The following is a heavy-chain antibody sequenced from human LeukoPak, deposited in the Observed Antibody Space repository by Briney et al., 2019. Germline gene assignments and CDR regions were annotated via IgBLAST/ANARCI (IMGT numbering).Heavy chain of an antibody. CDR1: GFTFSDYA. Sequence: GGSLRLSCAASGFTFSDYAMSWVRQAPGKGLEWVSVISGSGGSTYYADSVKGRFTISRDNSKNTSYLQMNSLRAEDPAVYYCAKASELGRGYFDYWGQGTLVTVSS. D-gene: IGHD7-27*01. CDR2: ISGSGGST. CDR3: AKASELGRGYFDY. V-gene: IGHV3-23*01. J-gene: IGHJ4*02.